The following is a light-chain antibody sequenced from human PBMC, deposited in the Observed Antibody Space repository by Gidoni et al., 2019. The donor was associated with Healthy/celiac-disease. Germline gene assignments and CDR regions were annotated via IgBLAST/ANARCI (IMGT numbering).Light chain of an antibody. CDR3: QQYNNWLFT. V-gene: IGKV3-15*01. CDR2: GAS. J-gene: IGKJ3*01. Sequence: IVLTHSPATLSVSPGERATLSCRASQSVSSNLAWYQQKPGQAPRLLIYGASTRATGIPARFSGSGSGTEFTLTISSLQSEDFAVYYCQQYNNWLFTFGPGTKVDIK. CDR1: QSVSSN.